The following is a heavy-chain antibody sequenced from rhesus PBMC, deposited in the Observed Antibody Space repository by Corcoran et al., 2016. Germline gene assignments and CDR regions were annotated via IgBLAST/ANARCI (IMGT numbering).Heavy chain of an antibody. CDR1: GYPFTDYY. CDR3: ARGDSNYHYGLDS. V-gene: IGHV1S2*01. Sequence: QVQLVQSGAEVKKPGSSVKVSCKASGYPFTDYYMHWVRQAPQQGLEWMGWINPSNGNTKYSQKFQGRVTMTRDTSTSTAYMELSSLRAEDTAVYYCARGDSNYHYGLDSWGQGVVVTVSS. J-gene: IGHJ6*01. CDR2: INPSNGNT. D-gene: IGHD4-23*01.